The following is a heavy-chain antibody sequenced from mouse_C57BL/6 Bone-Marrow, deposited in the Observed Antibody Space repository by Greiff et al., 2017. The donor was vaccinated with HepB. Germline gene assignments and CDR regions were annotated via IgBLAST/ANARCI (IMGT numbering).Heavy chain of an antibody. CDR1: GYTFTDYN. V-gene: IGHV1-22*01. CDR3: AGCTTVVPYYFDY. D-gene: IGHD1-1*01. J-gene: IGHJ2*01. Sequence: EVQLQQSGPELVKPGASVKMSCKASGYTFTDYNMHWVKQSHGKSLEWIGYINPNNGGTSYNQKFKGKATLTVNKSSSTAYMELRILTSEDSAVYYCAGCTTVVPYYFDYWGQGTTLTVSS. CDR2: INPNNGGT.